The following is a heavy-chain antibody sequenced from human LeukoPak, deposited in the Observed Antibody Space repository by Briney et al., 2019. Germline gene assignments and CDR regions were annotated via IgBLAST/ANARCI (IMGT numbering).Heavy chain of an antibody. CDR1: GFTFSSYS. D-gene: IGHD6-19*01. J-gene: IGHJ4*02. V-gene: IGHV3-21*01. CDR3: ARDDQWLEL. CDR2: MSGRSGHI. Sequence: GGSLRLSCAASGFTFSSYSMAWVRQAPGKGLEWVSSMSGRSGHIYYADSLEGRFTISRDNAKNSLYLQMNSLRAEDTAVYYCARDDQWLELWGQGTLVTVSS.